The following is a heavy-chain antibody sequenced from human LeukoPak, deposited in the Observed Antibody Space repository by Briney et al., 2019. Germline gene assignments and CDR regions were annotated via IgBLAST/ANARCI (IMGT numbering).Heavy chain of an antibody. Sequence: ASVKVSCKASGYTFTIYGISWVREAPGQGLEWMGWISGFNGATNYAQKFQGRVTMTIDTSTNTTYMDLRTVTSDDTAIYYCARALPGAATAHNWFDPWGQGTLVTVSS. J-gene: IGHJ5*02. CDR3: ARALPGAATAHNWFDP. V-gene: IGHV1-18*01. CDR2: ISGFNGAT. CDR1: GYTFTIYG. D-gene: IGHD6-13*01.